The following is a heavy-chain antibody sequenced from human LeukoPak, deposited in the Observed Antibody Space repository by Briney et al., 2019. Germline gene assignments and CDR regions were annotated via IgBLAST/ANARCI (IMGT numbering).Heavy chain of an antibody. CDR1: GYTFTGYY. Sequence: GASVKVSCKASGYTFTGYYMHWVRQAPGQGLEWMGWINPNSGGTNYAQKFQGRVTMTRDTSISTAYMELSRLRSDDTAVYYCARARSISTWAVRGTSRFDYWGQGTLVTVSS. CDR2: INPNSGGT. J-gene: IGHJ4*02. CDR3: ARARSISTWAVRGTSRFDY. V-gene: IGHV1-2*02. D-gene: IGHD3-10*01.